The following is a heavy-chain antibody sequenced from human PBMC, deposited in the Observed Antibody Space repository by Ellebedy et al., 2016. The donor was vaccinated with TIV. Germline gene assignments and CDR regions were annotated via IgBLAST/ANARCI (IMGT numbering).Heavy chain of an antibody. CDR3: ARDFLRAPEGSGTYNNWLDP. J-gene: IGHJ5*02. CDR1: GGTFSNYA. CDR2: IIPIVGTA. V-gene: IGHV1-69*13. Sequence: SVEVSCXASGGTFSNYAISWVRQAPGQGLEWMGAIIPIVGTANYAQKFQDRVTIIADESTRTAYMELSSLRSEDTAVYYCARDFLRAPEGSGTYNNWLDPWGQGTLVTVSS. D-gene: IGHD3-10*01.